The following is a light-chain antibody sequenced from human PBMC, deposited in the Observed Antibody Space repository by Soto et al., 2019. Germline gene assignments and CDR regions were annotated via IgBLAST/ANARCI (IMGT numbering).Light chain of an antibody. J-gene: IGKJ1*01. CDR2: KAS. CDR1: QSISSC. V-gene: IGKV1-5*03. CDR3: QQYNSYRRT. Sequence: DIQMTQSPSTLSSSVGDRVTITCRASQSISSCLAWYQQKPGKAPRLLIYKASSLDSGVPSRFSGSGSGTEFTLTISSLQHDDFASYYCQQYNSYRRTFGQGTKVEIK.